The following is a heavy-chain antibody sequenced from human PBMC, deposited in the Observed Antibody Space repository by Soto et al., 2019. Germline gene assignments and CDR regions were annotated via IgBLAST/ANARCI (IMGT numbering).Heavy chain of an antibody. D-gene: IGHD6-13*01. CDR3: AKPKQQLVRDFDY. CDR1: GFTFSSYA. Sequence: PGGSLRLSCAASGFTFSSYAMSWVRQAPGKGLEWVSAISGSGGSTYHADSVKGRFSISRDNSKNTLYLQMNSLRAEDTAVYYCAKPKQQLVRDFDYWGQGTLVTVSS. V-gene: IGHV3-23*01. J-gene: IGHJ4*02. CDR2: ISGSGGST.